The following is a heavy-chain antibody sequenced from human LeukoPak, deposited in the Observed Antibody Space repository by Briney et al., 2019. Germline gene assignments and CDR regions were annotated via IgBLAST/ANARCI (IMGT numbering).Heavy chain of an antibody. J-gene: IGHJ5*02. V-gene: IGHV3-7*01. Sequence: GGSLRLSCAASGFTFSDYWMNWIRQAPGKGLEWVARIMKDGNERYYVESIKGRFTISRDNAKNALYLQMNGLRAEDTGVYYCARGHLDPWGQGTLVTVSS. CDR3: ARGHLDP. CDR2: IMKDGNER. CDR1: GFTFSDYW.